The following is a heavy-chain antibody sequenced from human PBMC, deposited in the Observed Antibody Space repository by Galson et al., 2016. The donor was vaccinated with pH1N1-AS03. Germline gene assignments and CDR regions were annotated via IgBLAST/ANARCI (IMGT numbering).Heavy chain of an antibody. V-gene: IGHV3-53*01. D-gene: IGHD5-24*01. Sequence: SLRLSCAVSGLSVAKNYMSWVRQVPGKGLEWVSSIYTGGDTFYTDSVRGRFTISRDDSKNTLYLQMNSLRAADTAMYYCARVDSSTYSDGWVPFDYWGQGTLVTVSS. CDR3: ARVDSSTYSDGWVPFDY. CDR1: GLSVAKNY. CDR2: IYTGGDT. J-gene: IGHJ4*02.